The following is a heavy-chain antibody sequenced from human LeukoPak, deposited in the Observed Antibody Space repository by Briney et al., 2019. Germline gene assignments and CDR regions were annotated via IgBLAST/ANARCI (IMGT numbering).Heavy chain of an antibody. CDR3: TTDRRIVGAHFDY. CDR1: GFTFSNAW. Sequence: GGSLRLSCAASGFTFSNAWMSWVRQAPGKGLEWVGRIKSKTDGGTTDYAAPVKGRFTISRDDSKNTLYLQMNSLKTEDTAVYYCTTDRRIVGAHFDYWGQGTLVTVSS. D-gene: IGHD1-26*01. V-gene: IGHV3-15*01. CDR2: IKSKTDGGTT. J-gene: IGHJ4*02.